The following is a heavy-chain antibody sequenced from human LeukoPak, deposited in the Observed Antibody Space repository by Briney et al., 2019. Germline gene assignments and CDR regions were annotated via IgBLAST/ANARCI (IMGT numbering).Heavy chain of an antibody. CDR1: RLTFSNYA. J-gene: IGHJ4*02. CDR3: ARGGYSYGYVDY. V-gene: IGHV3-21*01. Sequence: GGSLRLSCSVSRLTFSNYAMHWVRQAPGEGLEWVSSISSSSSFIYYADLVKGRFTISRDNAKNLQYLQMNSLRAEDTAVFYCARGGYSYGYVDYWGQGTLVTVSS. D-gene: IGHD5-18*01. CDR2: ISSSSSFI.